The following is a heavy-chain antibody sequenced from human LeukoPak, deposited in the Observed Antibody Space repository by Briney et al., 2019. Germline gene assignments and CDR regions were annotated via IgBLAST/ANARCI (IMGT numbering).Heavy chain of an antibody. D-gene: IGHD3-10*01. CDR2: ISWNSGDI. J-gene: IGHJ4*02. Sequence: GGSLRLSCAASGFIFGEYAMHWVQQAPGKGLGWVSGISWNSGDIGYADSVKGRFTISRDNAKNSLYLQLNSLRPEDTAFYYCIKGVVRRDQYFDYWGQGNLVTVSS. V-gene: IGHV3-9*01. CDR1: GFIFGEYA. CDR3: IKGVVRRDQYFDY.